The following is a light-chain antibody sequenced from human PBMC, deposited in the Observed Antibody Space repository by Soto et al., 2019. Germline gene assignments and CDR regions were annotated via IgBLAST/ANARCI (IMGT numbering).Light chain of an antibody. J-gene: IGLJ2*01. CDR1: SSDVGSYNL. CDR3: CSYAGSSPHVV. V-gene: IGLV2-23*01. Sequence: QSVLTHPASVSGSPGQSITISCTGTSSDVGSYNLVSWYQQHPGKAPKLMIYEGSKRPSGVSNRFSGSKSGNTASLTISGLQAEDEADYYCCSYAGSSPHVVFGGGTKLTVL. CDR2: EGS.